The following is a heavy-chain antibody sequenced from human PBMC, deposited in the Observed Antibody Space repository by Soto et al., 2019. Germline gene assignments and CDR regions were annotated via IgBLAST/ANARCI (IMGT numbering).Heavy chain of an antibody. J-gene: IGHJ4*02. CDR3: ARRYCRSGDCYSDY. V-gene: IGHV5-51*01. CDR1: DYNFATYW. D-gene: IGHD2-21*01. Sequence: PGESLKISCEGSDYNFATYWVAWVRQMPGAGLEWVGMIKPGDSDTRYNPSFQGRVTISADKSTNTAYLKWRSLQASDTAIYFCARRYCRSGDCYSDYWGQGAPVTVSS. CDR2: IKPGDSDT.